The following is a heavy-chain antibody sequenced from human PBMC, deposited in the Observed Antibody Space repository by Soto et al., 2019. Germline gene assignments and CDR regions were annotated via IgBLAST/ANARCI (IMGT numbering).Heavy chain of an antibody. CDR3: ARASSNYAYYYGIDV. CDR2: IYHSGST. D-gene: IGHD4-4*01. CDR1: GYSISSGYY. Sequence: SETLSLTCAVSGYSISSGYYWGWIRQPPGKGLEWIGSIYHSGSTNYNPSLKSRVTISVDTSKNQFSLKLSSVTAADTAVYYCARASSNYAYYYGIDVWGQGTTVTVSS. V-gene: IGHV4-38-2*01. J-gene: IGHJ6*02.